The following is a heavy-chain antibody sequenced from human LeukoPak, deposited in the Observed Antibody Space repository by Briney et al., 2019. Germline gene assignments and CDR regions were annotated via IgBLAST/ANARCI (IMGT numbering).Heavy chain of an antibody. CDR3: ARGAPYCSGGSCMYYFDY. CDR2: ISSSSSYI. V-gene: IGHV3-21*01. J-gene: IGHJ4*02. Sequence: PGGSLRLSCAASGFTFSSYSMNWVRQAPGKGLEWVSSISSSSSYIYYADSVKGRFTISRDNAKNSLYLQMNSLRADDTAVYYCARGAPYCSGGSCMYYFDYWGQGTLVTVSS. CDR1: GFTFSSYS. D-gene: IGHD2-15*01.